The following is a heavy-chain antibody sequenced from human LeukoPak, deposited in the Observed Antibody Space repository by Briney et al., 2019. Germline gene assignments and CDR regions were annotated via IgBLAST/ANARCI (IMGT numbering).Heavy chain of an antibody. CDR3: ARDRLSQGAFDI. Sequence: PSETLSLTCTVSGGSISSYYWSWIRQPPGKGLEWIGYIYYSGSTNYNPSLKSRVTISLDTSKNQFSLKLSSVTAADTALYYCARDRLSQGAFDIWGQGTMVTVSS. J-gene: IGHJ3*02. CDR1: GGSISSYY. D-gene: IGHD3-3*02. CDR2: IYYSGST. V-gene: IGHV4-59*12.